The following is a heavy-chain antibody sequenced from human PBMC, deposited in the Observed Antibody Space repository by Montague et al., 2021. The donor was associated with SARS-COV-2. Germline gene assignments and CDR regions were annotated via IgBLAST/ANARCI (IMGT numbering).Heavy chain of an antibody. CDR3: ARIRDYDILTGSYSGFDY. V-gene: IGHV2-70*01. J-gene: IGHJ4*02. CDR1: GFSLSTSGMC. CDR2: IDWDDDK. Sequence: PALVKPTQTLTLTCTFSGFSLSTSGMCVSWIRQPPGEALEWLALIDWDDDKYYSTSLKTRLTISKDTSKNQVVLTMSNMDPVVTATYYCARIRDYDILTGSYSGFDYWGQGTLVTVSS. D-gene: IGHD3-9*01.